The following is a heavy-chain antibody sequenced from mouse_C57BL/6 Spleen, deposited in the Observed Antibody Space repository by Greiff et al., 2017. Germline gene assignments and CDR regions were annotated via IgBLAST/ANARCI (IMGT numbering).Heavy chain of an antibody. CDR1: GYTFTSYW. CDR2: IHPNSGST. J-gene: IGHJ4*01. V-gene: IGHV1-64*01. Sequence: QVQLQQPGAELVKPGASVKLSCKASGYTFTSYWMHWVKQRPGQGLEWIGMIHPNSGSTNYNEKFKSKATLTVDKSSSTAYMQLSSLTSEDSAVYYCARYYGSRDYAMDDWGQGTSVTVSS. D-gene: IGHD1-1*01. CDR3: ARYYGSRDYAMDD.